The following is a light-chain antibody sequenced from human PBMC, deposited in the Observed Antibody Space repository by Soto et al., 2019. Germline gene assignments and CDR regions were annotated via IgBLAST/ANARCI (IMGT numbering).Light chain of an antibody. CDR1: SNDVGGYNL. J-gene: IGLJ1*01. Sequence: QSVLTQPASVSGSPGQSIIISCSRSSNDVGGYNLVSWYQHHPDKAPKVIIYEGTKRPSGLSTRFSGSKSGNTASLTISGLQAEDEADYYCCSYAGGRTYVFGSGTKVTVL. CDR2: EGT. CDR3: CSYAGGRTYV. V-gene: IGLV2-23*01.